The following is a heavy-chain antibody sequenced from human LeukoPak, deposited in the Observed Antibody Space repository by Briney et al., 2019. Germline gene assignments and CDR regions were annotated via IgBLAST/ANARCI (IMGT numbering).Heavy chain of an antibody. J-gene: IGHJ5*02. CDR3: ARLYDISNSWFDP. CDR1: GYTFTTYY. Sequence: ASVKVSCKASGYTFTTYYMHWVRQAPGQGLEWMGMIYPSGGSTSYAQKFQGRVTMTRDTPTSTIYMEMSSLRSEDTAVYYCARLYDISNSWFDPRGQGTLVTVSS. D-gene: IGHD3-9*01. V-gene: IGHV1-46*03. CDR2: IYPSGGST.